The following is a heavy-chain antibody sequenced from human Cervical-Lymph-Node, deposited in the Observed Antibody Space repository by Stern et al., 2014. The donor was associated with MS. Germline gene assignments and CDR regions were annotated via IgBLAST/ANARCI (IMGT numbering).Heavy chain of an antibody. V-gene: IGHV3-33*01. CDR3: ARGRYSSGWYLYIY. CDR1: GFTFSNYA. J-gene: IGHJ4*02. D-gene: IGHD6-19*01. Sequence: VQLVESGGGVVQPGRSLRLSCTASGFTFSNYAMHWVRQAPGGGLEWVAVIWIDGNDQYYADSIKGRFTISRDNSKNTLYLQMNSLTTEDTAVYFCARGRYSSGWYLYIYWGQGTLVTVSS. CDR2: IWIDGNDQ.